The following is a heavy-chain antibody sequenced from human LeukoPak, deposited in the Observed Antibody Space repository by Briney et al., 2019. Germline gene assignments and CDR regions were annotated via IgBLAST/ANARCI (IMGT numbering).Heavy chain of an antibody. CDR3: ASGDSGGSCYNQLHY. CDR1: GFTFSSYA. V-gene: IGHV3-23*01. J-gene: IGHJ4*02. Sequence: GGSLSLSCVASGFTFSSYAFTWVRQAPGKGLEWVSAISGSGGSTYYADSVKGRFTISRDNSKNTLYLQVNSLRAEDTAVYYCASGDSGGSCYNQLHYWGRGTLVTVSS. D-gene: IGHD2-15*01. CDR2: ISGSGGST.